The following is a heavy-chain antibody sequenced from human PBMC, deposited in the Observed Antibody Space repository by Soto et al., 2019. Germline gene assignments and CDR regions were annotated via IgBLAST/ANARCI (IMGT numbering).Heavy chain of an antibody. Sequence: QDQLVQSGAEVKKPGSSVKVSCKAFGGPFSSHTFSWVRQAPGQGLEWMGRIISALGTTTYAQKFQGRVTITADESVTTVYRELNSLRTEVTAVYYCARPDFGDYWYFDLWGRGTLVTVSS. V-gene: IGHV1-69*08. CDR1: GGPFSSHT. CDR3: ARPDFGDYWYFDL. CDR2: IISALGTT. J-gene: IGHJ2*01. D-gene: IGHD4-17*01.